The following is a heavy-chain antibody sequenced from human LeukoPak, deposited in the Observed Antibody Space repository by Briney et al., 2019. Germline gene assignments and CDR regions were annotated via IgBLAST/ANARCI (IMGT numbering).Heavy chain of an antibody. V-gene: IGHV4-39*07. Sequence: SETLSLTCTVSGGSISSSSYYWGWIRQPPGKGLEWIGSIYYSGSTYYNPSLKSRVTISVDTSKNQFSLKLSSVTAADTAVYYCARDSRPSLDYWGQGTLVTVSS. CDR3: ARDSRPSLDY. CDR1: GGSISSSSYY. J-gene: IGHJ4*02. CDR2: IYYSGST.